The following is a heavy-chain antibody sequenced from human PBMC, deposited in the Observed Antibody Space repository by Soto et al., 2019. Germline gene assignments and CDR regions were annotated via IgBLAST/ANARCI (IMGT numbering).Heavy chain of an antibody. J-gene: IGHJ2*01. V-gene: IGHV1-69*05. CDR3: ASTTVTTLGFYWYFDL. D-gene: IGHD4-17*01. CDR1: GGTFSSYA. CDR2: IIPIFGTA. Sequence: QVQLVQSGAEVKKPGSSVKVSCKASGGTFSSYAISWVRQAPGQGLEWMGGIIPIFGTANYAQKFQGRVTITXXEXTXXAYMELSSLRSEDTAVYYCASTTVTTLGFYWYFDLWGRGTLVTVSS.